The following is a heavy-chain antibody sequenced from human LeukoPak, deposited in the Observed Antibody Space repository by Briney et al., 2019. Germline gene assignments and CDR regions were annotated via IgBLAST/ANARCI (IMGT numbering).Heavy chain of an antibody. CDR1: GFTFSSYG. D-gene: IGHD1-26*01. J-gene: IGHJ4*02. Sequence: GGSLRLSCAASGFTFSSYGMHWVRQAPGKGLEWVAVISYDGSSKYYADSVKGRFTISRDNSKNTLYLQMNSLRAEDTAVYYCAKADRPHSGSSGDYWGQGTLVTVSS. V-gene: IGHV3-30*18. CDR2: ISYDGSSK. CDR3: AKADRPHSGSSGDY.